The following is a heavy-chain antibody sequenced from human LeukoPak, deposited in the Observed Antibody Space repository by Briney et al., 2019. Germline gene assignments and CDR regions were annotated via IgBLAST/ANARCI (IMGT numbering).Heavy chain of an antibody. CDR2: ISPDGSIT. CDR1: ASTFSDYW. Sequence: PGGSLGLSCVVSASTFSDYWMQWVRQAPGKGLVWVSRISPDGSITDFADSVKGRFAISRDNAKNTVFLQMNSLRAEDTALYYCVRAWDYWGQGSLVTVSS. CDR3: VRAWDY. J-gene: IGHJ4*02. V-gene: IGHV3-74*01.